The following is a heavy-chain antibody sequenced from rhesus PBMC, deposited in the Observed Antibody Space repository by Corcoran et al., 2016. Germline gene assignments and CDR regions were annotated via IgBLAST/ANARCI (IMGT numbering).Heavy chain of an antibody. CDR3: AREDCTGSGCYAIYGLDS. V-gene: IGHV4-160*01. Sequence: QVQLQESGPGLVKPSETLSLTCAVSGGSISSNYWSWIRQPPGKGLELMGYIYGSSGSTYYNPSLKRRVSISTDPSKTQFSLKLSSVTAADTAVYYCAREDCTGSGCYAIYGLDSWGQGVVVTVSS. CDR2: IYGSSGST. D-gene: IGHD2-21*01. J-gene: IGHJ6*01. CDR1: GGSISSNY.